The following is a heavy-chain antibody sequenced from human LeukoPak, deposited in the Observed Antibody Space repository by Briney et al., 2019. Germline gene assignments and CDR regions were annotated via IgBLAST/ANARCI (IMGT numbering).Heavy chain of an antibody. Sequence: SVKVSCKASGGTFSSYAISWVRQAPGEGGEWMGGIITMFGTANYAQKLQGRVTITADESTSTAYMEMSSLRSEDTAVYYCARAFLYDSSGYTPGFDYWGQGTLVTVSS. CDR2: IITMFGTA. J-gene: IGHJ4*02. D-gene: IGHD3-22*01. CDR1: GGTFSSYA. CDR3: ARAFLYDSSGYTPGFDY. V-gene: IGHV1-69*01.